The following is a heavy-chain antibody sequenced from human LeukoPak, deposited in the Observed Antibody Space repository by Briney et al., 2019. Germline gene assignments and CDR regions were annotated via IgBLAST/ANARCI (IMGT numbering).Heavy chain of an antibody. Sequence: GGSLRLSCTASGFSFSGYWMSWVRQSPGKGLKWVANINQDGSGKYYVDSVKGRFTISRDNAKSSLYLQMNTLRAEDTAVYYCGRDMDVWGQGTTVTVSS. CDR2: INQDGSGK. J-gene: IGHJ6*02. CDR3: GRDMDV. CDR1: GFSFSGYW. V-gene: IGHV3-7*01.